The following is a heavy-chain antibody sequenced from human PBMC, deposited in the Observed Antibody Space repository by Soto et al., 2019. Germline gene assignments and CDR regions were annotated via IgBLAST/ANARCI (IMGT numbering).Heavy chain of an antibody. Sequence: PXETLSLTCSVSGFTISYGGYSWSWIRQSPGKGLEWLGCISHLETTYYHPSFRSRTSLVIDRTRNQFSLRLSSMTAADKAVYYCSRGGGYDSFDFWGQGIEVTVSS. CDR3: SRGGGYDSFDF. CDR2: ISHLETT. V-gene: IGHV4-30-2*06. CDR1: GFTISYGGYS. J-gene: IGHJ4*02. D-gene: IGHD2-15*01.